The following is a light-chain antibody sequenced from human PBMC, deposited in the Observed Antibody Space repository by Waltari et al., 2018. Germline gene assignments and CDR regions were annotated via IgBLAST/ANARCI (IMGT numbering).Light chain of an antibody. CDR1: ESVSRA. Sequence: EIVLTQSPGTLSLSVGERATVSCRASESVSRALAWYQQKPGQAPRLLIYGASTRATGIPDRFSGSGSGTDFSLTISTMEPDDFAVYYCQQYLRLPVAFCQGTTVEI. V-gene: IGKV3-20*01. CDR3: QQYLRLPVA. CDR2: GAS. J-gene: IGKJ1*01.